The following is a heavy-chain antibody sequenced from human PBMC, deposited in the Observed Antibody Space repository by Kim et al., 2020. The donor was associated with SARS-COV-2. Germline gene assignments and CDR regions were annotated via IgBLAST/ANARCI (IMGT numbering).Heavy chain of an antibody. CDR2: A. D-gene: IGHD6-13*01. CDR3: GVTIAAAGRLDY. V-gene: IGHV1-69*02. J-gene: IGHJ4*02. Sequence: ANYAQKLQGRVTITADKSTSTAYMELSSLRSEDTAVYYCGVTIAAAGRLDYWGQGTLVTVSS.